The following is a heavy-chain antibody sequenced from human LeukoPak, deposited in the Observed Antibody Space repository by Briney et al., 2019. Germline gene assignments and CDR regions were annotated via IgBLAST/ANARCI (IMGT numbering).Heavy chain of an antibody. D-gene: IGHD2-15*01. CDR3: ARGFRCSGGSCYYFDY. CDR1: GYTFTSYD. J-gene: IGHJ4*02. Sequence: ASVKVSCKASGYTFTSYDINWVRQATGQGLEWMGWMNPNSGNTGYAQKFQGRVTTTRNTSISTAYMELSSLRSEDTAVYYCARGFRCSGGSCYYFDYWGQGTLVTVSS. V-gene: IGHV1-8*01. CDR2: MNPNSGNT.